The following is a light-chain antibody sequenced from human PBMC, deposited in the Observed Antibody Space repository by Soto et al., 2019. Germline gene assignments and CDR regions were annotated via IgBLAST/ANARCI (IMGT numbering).Light chain of an antibody. CDR1: TSNIGSNY. J-gene: IGLJ1*01. CDR2: RNN. V-gene: IGLV1-47*01. CDR3: ATWDDSLNGFYV. Sequence: QSALTQPPSASGTPGQGVTISCSGSTSNIGSNYVYWYQQLPGTAPKLLIYRNNQRPSGVPDRFSGSKSGTSASLAISGLRSDDEADYFCATWDDSLNGFYVFGTGT.